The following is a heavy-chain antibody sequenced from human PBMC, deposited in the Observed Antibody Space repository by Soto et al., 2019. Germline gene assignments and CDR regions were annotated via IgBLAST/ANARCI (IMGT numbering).Heavy chain of an antibody. D-gene: IGHD1-26*01. CDR1: GFTFSSYS. CDR3: ARDRIYSFDI. V-gene: IGHV3-48*01. Sequence: EVQLVESGGGLAQPGGSLRLSCAASGFTFSSYSMNWVRQAPGKGLEWISYIGPSSADIYYADSVNGRFTIARDNAENSVYLQMSSLRAEDTAVYYCARDRIYSFDIWGQGTVVSGSS. CDR2: IGPSSADI. J-gene: IGHJ3*02.